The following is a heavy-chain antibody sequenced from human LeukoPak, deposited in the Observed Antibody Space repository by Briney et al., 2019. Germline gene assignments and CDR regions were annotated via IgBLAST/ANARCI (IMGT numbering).Heavy chain of an antibody. Sequence: QPGGSLRLSCAVSGFTFSSYWMSWVRQAPGKGLEWVANIKQDGSEKYYVDSVKGRFTISRDNAKNSLYLQMNSLRDEDTAVYYCARGYWQLGYWGQGTLVTVSS. CDR3: ARGYWQLGY. CDR1: GFTFSSYW. D-gene: IGHD1-26*01. J-gene: IGHJ4*02. V-gene: IGHV3-7*01. CDR2: IKQDGSEK.